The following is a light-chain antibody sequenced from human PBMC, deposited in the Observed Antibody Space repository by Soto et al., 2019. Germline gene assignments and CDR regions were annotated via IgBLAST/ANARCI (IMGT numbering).Light chain of an antibody. J-gene: IGLJ2*01. CDR2: SNN. CDR3: ASWDASVNGHVV. Sequence: QSVLTQPPSASGTPGQRVTISCSGSSSNIGINTVNWYQQLPGTAPKVLIYSNNQRPSGVPDRFSGSKSGTSASLAISGLQSEAEAHSYCASWDASVNGHVVFGGGTKLPVL. V-gene: IGLV1-44*01. CDR1: SSNIGINT.